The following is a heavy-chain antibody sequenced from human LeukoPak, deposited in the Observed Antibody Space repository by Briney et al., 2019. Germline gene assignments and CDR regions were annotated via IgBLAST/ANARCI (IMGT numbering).Heavy chain of an antibody. Sequence: GGSLRLSCAASGFTFSSYSMNWVRHAPGKGLEWISYIRSSGTIIYYADSVKGRFTISRDNSKNTLYLQMNSLRAEDTAVYYCAKVLRTNTVTTEYFDYWGQGTLVTVSS. J-gene: IGHJ4*02. CDR2: IRSSGTII. CDR1: GFTFSSYS. CDR3: AKVLRTNTVTTEYFDY. V-gene: IGHV3-48*01. D-gene: IGHD4-17*01.